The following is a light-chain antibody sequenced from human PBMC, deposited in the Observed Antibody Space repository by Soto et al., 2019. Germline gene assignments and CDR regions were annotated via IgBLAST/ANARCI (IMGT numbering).Light chain of an antibody. CDR1: QRVSSY. Sequence: ELVIRESAVTMSASLGDRATLSRLARQRVSSYLAWYQQKPGPAPRLLISGASSRATSIAGRISSGACGADFTPTISRLEAEVVVDYCYQENKSSLGWTVGQGTKVDNK. J-gene: IGKJ1*01. CDR3: QENKSSLGWT. CDR2: GAS. V-gene: IGKV3-15*01.